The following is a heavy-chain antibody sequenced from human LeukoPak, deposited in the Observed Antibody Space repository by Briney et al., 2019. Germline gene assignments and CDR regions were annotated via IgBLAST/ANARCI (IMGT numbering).Heavy chain of an antibody. CDR3: ARSYSSGSYGD. D-gene: IGHD3-10*01. Sequence: ASVKVSCKASGGTFSSYAISWVRQAPGQGLERMGWLNTYNGNTIYAQKLQGRVTMTTDTSTTTAYMELRSLRSDDTAVYYCARSYSSGSYGDWGQGTLVTVSS. CDR2: LNTYNGNT. V-gene: IGHV1-18*01. CDR1: GGTFSSYA. J-gene: IGHJ4*02.